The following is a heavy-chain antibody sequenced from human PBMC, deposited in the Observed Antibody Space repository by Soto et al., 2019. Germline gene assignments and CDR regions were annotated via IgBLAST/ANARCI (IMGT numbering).Heavy chain of an antibody. CDR3: ARGDIVATIGDHGFDY. CDR1: GFTFSSYV. V-gene: IGHV3-33*01. D-gene: IGHD5-12*01. J-gene: IGHJ4*02. CDR2: IWYDGSNK. Sequence: LXLSCATSGFTFSSYVMHWFLQAPVKGLEWVAVIWYDGSNKYYADSVKGRFTISRDNSKNTLYLQMNSLRAEDTAVYYCARGDIVATIGDHGFDYWGQGTLVTVSS.